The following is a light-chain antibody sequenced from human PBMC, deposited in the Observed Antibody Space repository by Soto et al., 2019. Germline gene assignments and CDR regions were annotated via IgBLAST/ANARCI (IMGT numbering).Light chain of an antibody. V-gene: IGKV1-39*01. CDR2: SAS. CDR3: QQYGNSPIT. CDR1: QSISNC. Sequence: IQMTHSPSSMSASVGDRVTITRRASQSISNCLNWYQKRQGQVPKLLIYSASTLHTGVPSRFSGSGSGTDFTLTISRLEHEDFAVYYCQQYGNSPITFGQGTRLEIK. J-gene: IGKJ5*01.